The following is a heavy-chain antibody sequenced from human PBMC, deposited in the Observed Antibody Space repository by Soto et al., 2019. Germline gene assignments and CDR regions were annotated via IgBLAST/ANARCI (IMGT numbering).Heavy chain of an antibody. V-gene: IGHV4-34*01. CDR1: GGSFSGYY. CDR3: AARAQWLVQWWFDP. CDR2: INHSGST. D-gene: IGHD6-19*01. Sequence: KPSETLSLTCAVYGGSFSGYYWSWIRQPPGKGLEWIGEINHSGSTNYNPSLKSRVTISVDTSKNQFSLKLSSVTAADTAIYYCAARAQWLVQWWFDPWGQGTLVTVSS. J-gene: IGHJ5*02.